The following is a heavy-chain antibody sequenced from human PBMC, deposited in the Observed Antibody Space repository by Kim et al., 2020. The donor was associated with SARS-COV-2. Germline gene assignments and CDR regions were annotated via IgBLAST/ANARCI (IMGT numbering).Heavy chain of an antibody. CDR2: INSDGSST. J-gene: IGHJ5*02. Sequence: GGSLRLFCAASGFTFSSYWMHWVRQAPGKGLVWVSRINSDGSSTSYADSLKGRFTISRDNAKNTLYLQMNSLRAEDTAVYYCARELTNWIKGNWFDPWGQGTLVTVSS. V-gene: IGHV3-74*01. CDR1: GFTFSSYW. D-gene: IGHD1-20*01. CDR3: ARELTNWIKGNWFDP.